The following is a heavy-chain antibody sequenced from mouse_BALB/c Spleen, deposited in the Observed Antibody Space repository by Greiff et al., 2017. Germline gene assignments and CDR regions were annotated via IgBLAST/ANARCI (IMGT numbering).Heavy chain of an antibody. Sequence: VQLQQSGPGLVAPSQSLSITCTVSGFSLTSYGVHWVRQPPGKGLEWLGVIWAGGSTNYNSALMSRLSISKDNSKSQVFLKMNSLQTDDTAMYYCARDGDYGNNGAMDYWGQGTSVTVSS. CDR1: GFSLTSYG. CDR3: ARDGDYGNNGAMDY. CDR2: IWAGGST. V-gene: IGHV2-9*02. J-gene: IGHJ4*01. D-gene: IGHD2-1*01.